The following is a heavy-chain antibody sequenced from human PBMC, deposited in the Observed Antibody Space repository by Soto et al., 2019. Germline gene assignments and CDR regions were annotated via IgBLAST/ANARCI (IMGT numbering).Heavy chain of an antibody. CDR1: GGTFSSYA. D-gene: IGHD6-13*01. Sequence: EASVKVSCKASGGTFSSYAISWVRQAPGQGLEWMGGIIPIFGIANYAQKFQGRVTITADESTSTAYMELSSLRSEDTAVYYCARDLRTRSSSWYYYYYGMDVWGQGTTVTVSS. CDR2: IIPIFGIA. CDR3: ARDLRTRSSSWYYYYYGMDV. V-gene: IGHV1-69*13. J-gene: IGHJ6*02.